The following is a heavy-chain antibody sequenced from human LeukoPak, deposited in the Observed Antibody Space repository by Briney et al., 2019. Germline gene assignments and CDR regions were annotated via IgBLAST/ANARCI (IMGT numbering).Heavy chain of an antibody. Sequence: PSETLSLTCAVSGGSICSGGYSWSWIRQPPGKGLEWIGYIYHSGSTYYNPSLKSRVTISVDRSKNQFSLKLSSVTAADTAVYYCARGYLQFNPSPRFDPWGQGTLVTVSS. V-gene: IGHV4-30-2*01. CDR1: GGSICSGGYS. D-gene: IGHD4-4*01. CDR3: ARGYLQFNPSPRFDP. CDR2: IYHSGST. J-gene: IGHJ5*02.